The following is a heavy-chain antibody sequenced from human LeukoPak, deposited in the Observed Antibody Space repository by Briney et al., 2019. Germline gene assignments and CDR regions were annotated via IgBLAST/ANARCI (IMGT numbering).Heavy chain of an antibody. Sequence: SETLSLTCTVSGVSMRSYHWNWIRQPPGKGLEWIGYIYYSGTTNYNPSLKSRVTISVDTSKNQFSLKLSSVTTADTAVYYCARDEGGQLNYFDYWGQGTLVTVSS. J-gene: IGHJ4*02. CDR3: ARDEGGQLNYFDY. CDR1: GVSMRSYH. CDR2: IYYSGTT. D-gene: IGHD2-2*01. V-gene: IGHV4-59*01.